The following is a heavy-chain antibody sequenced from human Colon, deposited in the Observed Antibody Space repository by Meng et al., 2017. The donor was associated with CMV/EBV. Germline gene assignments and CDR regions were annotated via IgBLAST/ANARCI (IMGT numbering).Heavy chain of an antibody. CDR3: AVNADTATGLDY. CDR1: GFTFTNYA. D-gene: IGHD5-18*01. CDR2: IYYRGDT. Sequence: ESLKISCAASGFTFTNYAMNWVRQSPGKGLEWIGYIYYRGDTDYNPSLKGRVTISVDRSKNQFSMTLTSVTAADTAVYYCAVNADTATGLDYWGQGRLVTVSS. J-gene: IGHJ4*02. V-gene: IGHV4-59*01.